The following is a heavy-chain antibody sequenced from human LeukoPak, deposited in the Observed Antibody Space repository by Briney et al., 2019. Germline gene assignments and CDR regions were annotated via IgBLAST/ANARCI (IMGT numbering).Heavy chain of an antibody. Sequence: ASVKVSCKASGYTFSTYYYIHWVRQAPGQGLEWMGWINPNSGDTKYAPKFQGRITMTRDTSISTAYMDLSSLTSDGTATYFCTRYYFDNTGYFRFDVWGQGTLVTVSS. CDR1: GYTFSTYYY. CDR2: INPNSGDT. D-gene: IGHD3-22*01. CDR3: TRYYFDNTGYFRFDV. V-gene: IGHV1-2*02. J-gene: IGHJ4*02.